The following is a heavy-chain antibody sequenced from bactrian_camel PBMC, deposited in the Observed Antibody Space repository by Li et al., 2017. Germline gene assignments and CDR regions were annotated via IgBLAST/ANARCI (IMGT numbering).Heavy chain of an antibody. CDR3: AGQWSYPFTNEWTF. CDR2: ISRNGET. Sequence: VQLVESGGGLVQPGGSLRLSCAASGFTFSNYGMNWVRQAPGKEREEVATISRNGETTYADSVKGRFTISKDNAQNTLNLQMNSAKPEDSAMYYCAGQWSYPFTNEWTFWGQGTQVTVS. V-gene: IGHV3S42*01. D-gene: IGHD2*01. J-gene: IGHJ4*01. CDR1: GFTFSNYG.